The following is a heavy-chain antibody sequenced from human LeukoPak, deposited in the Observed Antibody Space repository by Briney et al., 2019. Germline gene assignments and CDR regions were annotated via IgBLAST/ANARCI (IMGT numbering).Heavy chain of an antibody. CDR1: GYTFTGYY. Sequence: VASVKVSCKASGYTFTGYYMHWVRQAPGQGLEWMGWINPNSGGTNYAQKLQGRVTMTRDTSISTAYMELSRLRSDDTAVYYCARGAMRYSSSWFHFDYWGQGTLVTVSS. CDR2: INPNSGGT. J-gene: IGHJ4*02. CDR3: ARGAMRYSSSWFHFDY. D-gene: IGHD6-13*01. V-gene: IGHV1-2*02.